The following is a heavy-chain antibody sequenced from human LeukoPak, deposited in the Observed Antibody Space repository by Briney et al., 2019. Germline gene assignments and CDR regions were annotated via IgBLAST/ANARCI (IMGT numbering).Heavy chain of an antibody. V-gene: IGHV4-30-4*08. J-gene: IGHJ4*02. Sequence: TSQTLSLTCTVSGDSISSVDYYWSWIRQPPGKGLEWIGYIYYSGSTYYNPSLKSRVTISVYTSKNQFSLKLSSVTVADTAVYYCARSCGDYYFDYWGQGTLVTVSS. CDR3: ARSCGDYYFDY. CDR2: IYYSGST. CDR1: GDSISSVDYY. D-gene: IGHD4-17*01.